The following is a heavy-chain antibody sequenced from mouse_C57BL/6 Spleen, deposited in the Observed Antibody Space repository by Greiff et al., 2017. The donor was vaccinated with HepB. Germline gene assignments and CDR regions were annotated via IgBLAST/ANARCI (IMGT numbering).Heavy chain of an antibody. V-gene: IGHV1-72*01. CDR1: GYTFTSYW. CDR2: IDPNSGGT. Sequence: VQLQQSGAELVKPGASVKLSCKASGYTFTSYWMHWVKQRPGRGLEWIGRIDPNSGGTKYNEKFKSKATLTVDKPSSTAYMQLSSLTSEDSAVYDCARWIYYGSSYVGYFDYWGQGTTLTVSS. J-gene: IGHJ2*01. D-gene: IGHD1-1*01. CDR3: ARWIYYGSSYVGYFDY.